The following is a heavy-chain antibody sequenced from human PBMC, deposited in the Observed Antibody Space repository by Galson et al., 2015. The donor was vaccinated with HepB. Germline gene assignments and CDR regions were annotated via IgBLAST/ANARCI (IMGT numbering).Heavy chain of an antibody. J-gene: IGHJ4*02. D-gene: IGHD5-12*01. CDR1: GYPLSKLA. V-gene: IGHV1-24*01. Sequence: QSGAEVKKPGASVKVSCTVAGYPLSKLAIHWVRQAPGKGLEWVGGLDPERDATIYAQKFQGRVTMTEDTSTDTAYMDLTSLTSDDTAIYFCGRDRSGYGLFDSWGQGTLVTVSS. CDR3: GRDRSGYGLFDS. CDR2: LDPERDAT.